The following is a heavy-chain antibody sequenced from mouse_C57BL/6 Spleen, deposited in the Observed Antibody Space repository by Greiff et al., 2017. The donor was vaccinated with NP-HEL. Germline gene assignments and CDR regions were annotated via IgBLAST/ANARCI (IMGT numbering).Heavy chain of an antibody. CDR3: TRAPGYYTG. D-gene: IGHD2-12*01. Sequence: VQVVESGAELVRPGASVTLSCKASGYTFTDYEMHWVKQTHVHGLEWIGAIDPETGGTAYNQKFKGKAILTADKSSSTDYMEHRSMTSEDTAVYYCTRAPGYYTGWGQGTTLTVSS. CDR2: IDPETGGT. J-gene: IGHJ2*01. CDR1: GYTFTDYE. V-gene: IGHV1-15*01.